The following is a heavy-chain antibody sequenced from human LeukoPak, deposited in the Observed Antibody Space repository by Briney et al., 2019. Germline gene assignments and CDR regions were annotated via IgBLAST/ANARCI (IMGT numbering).Heavy chain of an antibody. J-gene: IGHJ4*02. CDR1: GFTFDDYG. CDR3: ARDSNRYDSSGYYYVYYFDY. CDR2: INWNGGST. V-gene: IGHV3-20*04. Sequence: GGSLRLSCAASGFTFDDYGMSWVRQAPGKGLEWVSGINWNGGSTGYADSVKGRFTISRDNAKNSLYLQMNSPRAEDTALYYCARDSNRYDSSGYYYVYYFDYWGQGTLVTVSS. D-gene: IGHD3-22*01.